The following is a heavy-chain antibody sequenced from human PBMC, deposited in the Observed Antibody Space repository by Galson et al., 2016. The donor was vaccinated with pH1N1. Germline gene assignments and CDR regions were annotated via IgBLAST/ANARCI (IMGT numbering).Heavy chain of an antibody. CDR3: FRHFAEFIGSCFDF. D-gene: IGHD1-26*01. J-gene: IGHJ4*02. CDR1: GDSIGRHYN. Sequence: LSLTCAVSGDSIGRHYNWGWVRQPPGKGLEWIGRVSHSGNTFYNPSLKSRVTIFIDTPKNQFSLNLNSVTAADMAVYYLFRHFAEFIGSCFDFWGQGALVSVSS. V-gene: IGHV4-38-2*01. CDR2: VSHSGNT.